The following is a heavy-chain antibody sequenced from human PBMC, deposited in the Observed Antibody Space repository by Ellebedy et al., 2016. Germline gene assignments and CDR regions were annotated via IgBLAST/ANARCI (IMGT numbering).Heavy chain of an antibody. V-gene: IGHV3-48*04. D-gene: IGHD3-22*01. CDR2: ISSSGSTI. CDR1: GFTFSSYT. Sequence: GGSLRLSXAASGFTFSSYTFTWVRQAPGKGLEWVSYISSSGSTIYYADSVKGRFTISRDSPKNSLYLQMNSLRAEDTAVYYCARLSNTGYDRLDYWGQGTLVTVSS. CDR3: ARLSNTGYDRLDY. J-gene: IGHJ4*02.